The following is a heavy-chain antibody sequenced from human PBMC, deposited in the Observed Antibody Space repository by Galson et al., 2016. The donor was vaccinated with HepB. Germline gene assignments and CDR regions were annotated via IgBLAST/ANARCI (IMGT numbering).Heavy chain of an antibody. J-gene: IGHJ4*02. CDR1: GYTFISFG. CDR3: ARDGRDYTGSYYPPFDY. V-gene: IGHV1-18*01. CDR2: ISPYNGKT. Sequence: SVKVSCKASGYTFISFGISWERQAPGQGLEWMGWISPYNGKTKYAQKFQGRVTMTTDTGTSTAYMDRRSLRSDDTAVYFCARDGRDYTGSYYPPFDYWGQGTLVTVSS. D-gene: IGHD1-26*01.